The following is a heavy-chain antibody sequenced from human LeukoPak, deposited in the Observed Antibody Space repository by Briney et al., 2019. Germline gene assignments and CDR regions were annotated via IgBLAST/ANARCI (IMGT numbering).Heavy chain of an antibody. CDR1: GFTFSSYG. CDR2: IRYDGSYK. CDR3: ANLHYDILTGYIYYSDY. J-gene: IGHJ4*02. D-gene: IGHD3-9*01. V-gene: IGHV3-30*02. Sequence: PGGSLRLSCAASGFTFSSYGMHWVRQAPGKGLEWVAFIRYDGSYKYYADSVKGRFTISRDNSKNTLYLQMNSLRAEDTAVYYCANLHYDILTGYIYYSDYWGQGTLVTVSS.